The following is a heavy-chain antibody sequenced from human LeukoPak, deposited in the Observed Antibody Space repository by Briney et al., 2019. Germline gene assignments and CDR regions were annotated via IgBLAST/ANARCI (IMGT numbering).Heavy chain of an antibody. D-gene: IGHD5-24*01. V-gene: IGHV3-9*01. CDR2: ISWNSGSI. Sequence: GGSLRLSCAASGFTFDDYAMHWVRHAPGKGLEWVSGISWNSGSIGYADSVKGRFTISRDNAMNSLYLQMNSLRAEDTALYYCAKGMATVPFDYWGQGTLVTVSS. J-gene: IGHJ4*02. CDR3: AKGMATVPFDY. CDR1: GFTFDDYA.